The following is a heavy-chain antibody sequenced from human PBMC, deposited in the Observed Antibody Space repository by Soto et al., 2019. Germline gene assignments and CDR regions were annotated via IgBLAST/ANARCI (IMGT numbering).Heavy chain of an antibody. Sequence: QVQLVQSGAEVKKPGSSVKVSCKASGGTFSSYAISWVRQAPGQGLEWMGGIIPIFGTANYAQKFQGRVTITADESTSTAYMELSSLRSEDTAVYYCARDRRDYDFWSGYYIGDAFDIWGRGTMVTVSS. CDR1: GGTFSSYA. J-gene: IGHJ3*02. V-gene: IGHV1-69*01. D-gene: IGHD3-3*01. CDR3: ARDRRDYDFWSGYYIGDAFDI. CDR2: IIPIFGTA.